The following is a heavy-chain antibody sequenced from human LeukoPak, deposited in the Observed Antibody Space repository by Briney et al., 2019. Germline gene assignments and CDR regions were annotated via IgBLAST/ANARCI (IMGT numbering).Heavy chain of an antibody. J-gene: IGHJ4*02. Sequence: GGSLRLSCAASGFTFSSYAVSWVRQAPGKGLEWVSAISGSGGSTYYADSVKGRFTISRDNSKNTLYLQMNSLRAEDTAVYYCAKDYYDSSGYYRFFDYWGQGTLVTVSS. CDR2: ISGSGGST. CDR3: AKDYYDSSGYYRFFDY. D-gene: IGHD3-22*01. CDR1: GFTFSSYA. V-gene: IGHV3-23*01.